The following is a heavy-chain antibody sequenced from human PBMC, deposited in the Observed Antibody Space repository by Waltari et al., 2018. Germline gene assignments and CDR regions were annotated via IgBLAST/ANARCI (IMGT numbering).Heavy chain of an antibody. Sequence: EVQLVESGGGLVQPGGSLRLSCAASGFSFSTYWMNWARQAPGEGLVWVSRIKSAGSTTAYADSVKGRFTTSRDNAKNTLYLQMNSLRADDTAVYYCVRSAFLDVWGQGTTVTVSS. CDR1: GFSFSTYW. D-gene: IGHD3-16*01. J-gene: IGHJ6*02. CDR2: IKSAGSTT. CDR3: VRSAFLDV. V-gene: IGHV3-74*01.